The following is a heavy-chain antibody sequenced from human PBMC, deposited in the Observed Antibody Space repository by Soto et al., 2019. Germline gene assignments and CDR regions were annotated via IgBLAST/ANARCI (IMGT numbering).Heavy chain of an antibody. J-gene: IGHJ4*02. V-gene: IGHV1-18*01. CDR1: GYTFTSYG. CDR3: AREDSGSYSGLLGFDY. D-gene: IGHD1-26*01. CDR2: ISAYNGNT. Sequence: QVQLVQSGAEVKKPGASVKVSCKASGYTFTSYGISWVRQAPGQGLEWMGWISAYNGNTNYAQKLQGRVTMTTDTSTSTAHMELRSLGSDDTAVYYCAREDSGSYSGLLGFDYWGQGPLVTVSS.